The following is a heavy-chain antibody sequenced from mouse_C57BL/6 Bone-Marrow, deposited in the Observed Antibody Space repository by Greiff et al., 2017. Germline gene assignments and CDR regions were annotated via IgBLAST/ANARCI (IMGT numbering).Heavy chain of an antibody. D-gene: IGHD6-1*01. J-gene: IGHJ3*01. Sequence: QVQLQQSGAELARPGASVKLSCKASDYTFTSYGISWVKQRTGQGLEWIGEIYPRSGNTYYNEKFKGKATLTADKSSSTAYMEPRSLTSEDSAVYFCARWGRGLGFAYWGQGTLVTVSA. CDR2: IYPRSGNT. CDR3: ARWGRGLGFAY. V-gene: IGHV1-81*01. CDR1: DYTFTSYG.